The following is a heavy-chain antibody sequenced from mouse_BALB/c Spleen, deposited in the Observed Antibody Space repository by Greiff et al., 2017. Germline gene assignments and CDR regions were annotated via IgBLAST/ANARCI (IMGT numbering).Heavy chain of an antibody. V-gene: IGHV1S127*01. D-gene: IGHD1-1*01. CDR3: TNYGSSYDYAMDY. CDR2: IDPSDSYT. J-gene: IGHJ4*01. CDR1: GYTFTSYW. Sequence: QVQLQQPGAELVKPGASVKMSCKASGYTFTSYWMHWVKQRPGQGLEWIGTIDPSDSYTSYNQKFKGKATLTVDTSSSTAYMQLSSLTSEDSAVYYCTNYGSSYDYAMDYWGQGTSVTVSS.